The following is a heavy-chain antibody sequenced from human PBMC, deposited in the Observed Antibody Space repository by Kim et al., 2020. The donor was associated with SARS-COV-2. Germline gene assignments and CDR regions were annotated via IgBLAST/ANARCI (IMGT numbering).Heavy chain of an antibody. V-gene: IGHV1-69*13. Sequence: SVKVSCKASGGTFSSYAISWVRQAPGQGLEWMGGIIPIFGTANYAQKFQGRVTITADESTSTAYMELSSLRSEDTAVYYCASQTLNADNSGYYTPLGYWGQGTLVTVSS. CDR1: GGTFSSYA. J-gene: IGHJ4*02. CDR2: IIPIFGTA. CDR3: ASQTLNADNSGYYTPLGY. D-gene: IGHD3-22*01.